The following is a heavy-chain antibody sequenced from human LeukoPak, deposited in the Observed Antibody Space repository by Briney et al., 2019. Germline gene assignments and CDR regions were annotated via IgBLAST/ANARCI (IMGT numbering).Heavy chain of an antibody. V-gene: IGHV1-69-2*01. J-gene: IGHJ4*02. D-gene: IGHD3-10*01. CDR2: VDPEDGET. Sequence: ATVKISCKVSGYTFTDYYMHWVQQAPGKGLEWMGLVDPEDGETIYAEKFQGRVTITADTSTDTAYMELSSLRSEDTAVYYCATPERLLWFGESPGAFDYWGQGTLVTVSS. CDR1: GYTFTDYY. CDR3: ATPERLLWFGESPGAFDY.